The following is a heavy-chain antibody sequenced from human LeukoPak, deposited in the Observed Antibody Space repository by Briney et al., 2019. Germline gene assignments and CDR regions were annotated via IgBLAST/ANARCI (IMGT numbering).Heavy chain of an antibody. D-gene: IGHD5-18*01. CDR3: ARDLYSYGYADYGMDV. Sequence: QTGGSLRLSCAASGFTFSNYWMHWVRQAPGKGLVWVSRINSDGGSTRYADSVKGRFTISRDNAKNTLYLQMNSLRAEDTAVYYCARDLYSYGYADYGMDVWGQGTTVTVSS. CDR1: GFTFSNYW. J-gene: IGHJ6*02. V-gene: IGHV3-74*01. CDR2: INSDGGST.